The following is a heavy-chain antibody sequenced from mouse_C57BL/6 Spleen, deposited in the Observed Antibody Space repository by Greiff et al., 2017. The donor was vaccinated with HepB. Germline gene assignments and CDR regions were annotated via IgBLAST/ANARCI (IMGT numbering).Heavy chain of an antibody. CDR2: IYPRSGNT. CDR1: GYTFTSYG. D-gene: IGHD1-1*01. V-gene: IGHV1-81*01. J-gene: IGHJ2*01. CDR3: ARYDTTVRFDY. Sequence: VHLVESGAELARPGASVKLSCKASGYTFTSYGISWVKQRTGQGLEWIGEIYPRSGNTYYNEKFKGKATLTADKSSSTAYMELRSLTSEDSAVYFCARYDTTVRFDYWGQGTTLTVSS.